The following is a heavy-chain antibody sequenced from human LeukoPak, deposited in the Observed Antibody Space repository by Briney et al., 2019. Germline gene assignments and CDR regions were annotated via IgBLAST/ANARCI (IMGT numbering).Heavy chain of an antibody. CDR3: TTDYSWDDSSGYYNFDY. Sequence: GGSLRLSCAASGFTFSSYSMNWVRQAPGKGLEWVGRIKSKTDGGTTDYAAPVKGRFTISRDDSKNTLYLQMNSLKTEDTAVYYCTTDYSWDDSSGYYNFDYWGQGTLVTVSS. CDR2: IKSKTDGGTT. D-gene: IGHD3-22*01. CDR1: GFTFSSYS. V-gene: IGHV3-15*01. J-gene: IGHJ4*02.